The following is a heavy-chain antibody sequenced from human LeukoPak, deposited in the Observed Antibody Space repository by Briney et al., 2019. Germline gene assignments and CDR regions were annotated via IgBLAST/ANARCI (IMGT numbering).Heavy chain of an antibody. CDR2: ISYDGSNK. V-gene: IGHV3-30-3*01. D-gene: IGHD6-19*01. CDR3: ARGSQYSSGWLNY. CDR1: GFTFSSYA. Sequence: GGSLRLSCAASGFTFSSYAMHWVRQAPGKGLEWVAVISYDGSNKYYADSVKGRFTISGDNSKNTLYLQMNSLRAEDTAVYYCARGSQYSSGWLNYWGQGTLVTVSS. J-gene: IGHJ4*02.